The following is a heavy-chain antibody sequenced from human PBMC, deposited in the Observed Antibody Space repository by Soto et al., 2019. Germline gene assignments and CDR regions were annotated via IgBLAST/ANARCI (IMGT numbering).Heavy chain of an antibody. V-gene: IGHV3-30*01. CDR2: ISFDGSNK. Sequence: GGALLVFCAASGFTFSSHAMLWVRQAPGKGLEWVAIISFDGSNKYYADSVEGRFTISRDNSKTTLYLQMNSLRTEDTAVYFCAREKAARFLAGGMDVWGQGTSVTVSS. CDR1: GFTFSSHA. CDR3: AREKAARFLAGGMDV. J-gene: IGHJ6*02. D-gene: IGHD6-6*01.